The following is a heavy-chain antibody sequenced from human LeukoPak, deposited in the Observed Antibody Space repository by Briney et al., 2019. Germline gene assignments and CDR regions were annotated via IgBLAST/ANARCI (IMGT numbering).Heavy chain of an antibody. Sequence: ASVTVSCTASGYTFSSCAINWVRQAPGQGLEYMGWIDTETGNPTYAQGFTGRFVFSLDTSVSTAYLQISSLKAEDTAVYYCAIHPSDSSGYFSYWGQGALVTVS. CDR2: IDTETGNP. J-gene: IGHJ4*02. CDR1: GYTFSSCA. V-gene: IGHV7-4-1*02. CDR3: AIHPSDSSGYFSY. D-gene: IGHD3-22*01.